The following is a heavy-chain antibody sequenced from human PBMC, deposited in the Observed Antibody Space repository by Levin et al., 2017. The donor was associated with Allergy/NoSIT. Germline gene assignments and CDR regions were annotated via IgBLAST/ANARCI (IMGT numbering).Heavy chain of an antibody. D-gene: IGHD2-2*02. CDR3: AWADCSSTSCYTVSWGMDG. CDR1: GGSISSSSYY. CDR2: IYYSGST. J-gene: IGHJ6*02. V-gene: IGHV4-39*01. Sequence: ASETLSLTCTVSGGSISSSSYYWGWIRQPPGKGLEWIGSIYYSGSTYYNPSLKSRVTISVDTSKNQFSLKLSSVTAADTAVYYCAWADCSSTSCYTVSWGMDGWGQGTTVTVSS.